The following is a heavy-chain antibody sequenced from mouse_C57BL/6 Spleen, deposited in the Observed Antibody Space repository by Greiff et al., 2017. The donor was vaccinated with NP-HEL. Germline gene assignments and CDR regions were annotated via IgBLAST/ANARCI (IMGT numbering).Heavy chain of an antibody. CDR3: ARFTTRNAMDY. CDR2: ISDGGSYT. V-gene: IGHV5-4*03. J-gene: IGHJ4*01. CDR1: GFTFSSYA. Sequence: EVNVVESGGGLVKPGGSLKLSCAASGFTFSSYAMSWVRQTPEKRLEWVATISDGGSYTYYPDNVKGRFTISRDNAKNNLYLQMSHLKSEDTAMYYCARFTTRNAMDYWGQGTSVTVSS. D-gene: IGHD1-1*01.